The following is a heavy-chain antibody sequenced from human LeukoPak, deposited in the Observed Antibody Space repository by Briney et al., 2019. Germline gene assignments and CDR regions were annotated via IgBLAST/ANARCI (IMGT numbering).Heavy chain of an antibody. CDR1: GFTFSSYW. V-gene: IGHV3-7*01. CDR3: AMFPPPPYSSGWYEEYAFDI. Sequence: HPGGSLTLSCAASGFTFSSYWMSWVRQAPGKGLEWVANIKQDGSEKYYVDSVKGRFTISRDNAKNSLYLQMNSLRAEDTAVYYCAMFPPPPYSSGWYEEYAFDIWGQGTMVTVSS. D-gene: IGHD6-19*01. J-gene: IGHJ3*02. CDR2: IKQDGSEK.